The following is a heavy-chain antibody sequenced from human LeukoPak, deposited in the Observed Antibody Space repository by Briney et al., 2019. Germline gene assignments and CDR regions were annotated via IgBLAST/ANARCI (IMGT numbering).Heavy chain of an antibody. CDR2: ISYDGSNK. CDR1: GFTFSSYA. CDR3: ANRNYYFDY. V-gene: IGHV3-30-3*01. J-gene: IGHJ4*02. Sequence: GRSLRLSCAASGFTFSSYAMHWVRQAPGKGLEWVAVISYDGSNKYYADSVKGRFTISRDNSKNTLYLQMNSLRAEDTAVYYCANRNYYFDYWGQGTLVTVSS.